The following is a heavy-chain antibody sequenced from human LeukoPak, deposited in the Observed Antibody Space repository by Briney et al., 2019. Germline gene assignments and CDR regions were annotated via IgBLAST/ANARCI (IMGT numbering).Heavy chain of an antibody. J-gene: IGHJ4*02. V-gene: IGHV1-24*01. Sequence: ASVKVSCKVSGYTLTELSMHWVRQAPGKGLEWMGGFDPEDGETIYAQKFQGRVTMTEDTSTDTAYMELSSLRSEDTAVYYCATGEQLRYFDWLLSYFDYWGQGTLVTVSS. D-gene: IGHD3-9*01. CDR3: ATGEQLRYFDWLLSYFDY. CDR2: FDPEDGET. CDR1: GYTLTELS.